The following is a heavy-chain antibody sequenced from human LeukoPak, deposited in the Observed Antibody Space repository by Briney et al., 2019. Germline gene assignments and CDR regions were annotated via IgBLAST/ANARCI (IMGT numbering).Heavy chain of an antibody. Sequence: GGSLRLSCAASGFTFSSYAMSWVRQAPRKGLEGVSAISGSGGSTYYADSVKGRFTISRDNSKNTLYLQMNSLRAEDTAVYYCAKDPNSSGYYFPFDYWGQGTLVTVSS. CDR2: ISGSGGST. CDR3: AKDPNSSGYYFPFDY. V-gene: IGHV3-23*01. D-gene: IGHD3-22*01. J-gene: IGHJ4*02. CDR1: GFTFSSYA.